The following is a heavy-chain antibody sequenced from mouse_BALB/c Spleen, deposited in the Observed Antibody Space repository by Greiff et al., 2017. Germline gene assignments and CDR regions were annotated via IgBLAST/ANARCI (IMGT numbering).Heavy chain of an antibody. D-gene: IGHD2-1*01. J-gene: IGHJ4*01. CDR2: IAPGSGST. CDR1: GYTFTSYW. CDR3: ARNGNYGEGAMDY. V-gene: IGHV1S41*01. Sequence: ELVRPGASVKLSCKASGYTFTSYWINWIKQRPGQGLEWIGRIAPGSGSTYYNEMFKGKATLTVDTSSSTAYIQLSSLSSEDSAVYFCARNGNYGEGAMDYWGQGTSVTVSS.